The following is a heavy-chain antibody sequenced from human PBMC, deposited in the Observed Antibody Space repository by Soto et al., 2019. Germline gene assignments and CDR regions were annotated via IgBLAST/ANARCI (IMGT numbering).Heavy chain of an antibody. CDR3: ARGEETGGYNDSSARPNWFDP. Sequence: EVYLVESGGGLVKPGGSLRLSCVASGFTFSSYSMNWVRQAPGKGLEWVSSITTSSDYTYFADSVQGRVSISRDNSKNLLYLQMNRLRAEDTAVYYCARGEETGGYNDSSARPNWFDPWGHGTLVTVSS. J-gene: IGHJ5*02. V-gene: IGHV3-21*01. CDR1: GFTFSSYS. CDR2: ITTSSDYT. D-gene: IGHD1-26*01.